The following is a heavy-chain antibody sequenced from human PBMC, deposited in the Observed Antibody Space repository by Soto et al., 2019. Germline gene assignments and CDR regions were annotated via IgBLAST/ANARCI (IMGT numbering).Heavy chain of an antibody. CDR2: IYYSGST. CDR3: ARGYYSSGYWFDR. J-gene: IGHJ2*01. D-gene: IGHD6-13*01. Sequence: QVQLQESGPGLVKPSETLSLTCTVSVSGGSVSTGVHYWSWIRQPPGKGLEWIGYIYYSGSTNYNPSLKRRVTRSVDTSKNQFSLKLTSVTAADTAVYYCARGYYSSGYWFDRWGRGTLVTVSS. CDR1: GGSVSTGVHY. V-gene: IGHV4-61*08.